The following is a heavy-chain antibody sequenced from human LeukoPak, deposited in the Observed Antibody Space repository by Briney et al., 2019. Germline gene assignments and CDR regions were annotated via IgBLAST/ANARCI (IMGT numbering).Heavy chain of an antibody. V-gene: IGHV3-7*01. CDR3: ARDELTMIDN. Sequence: GGSLRLSCAASRFTFSNYGIHWVRQAPGKGLEWVANIKQDGSEKYYVDSVKGRFTISRDNAKNTLYLQMNSLRAEDTAVYYCARDELTMIDNWGQGTLVTVSS. CDR1: RFTFSNYG. J-gene: IGHJ4*02. CDR2: IKQDGSEK. D-gene: IGHD3-22*01.